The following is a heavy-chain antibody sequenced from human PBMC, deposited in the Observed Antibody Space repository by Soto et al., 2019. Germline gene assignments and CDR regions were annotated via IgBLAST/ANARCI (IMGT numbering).Heavy chain of an antibody. Sequence: QVQLVQSGAEVKKPGSSVKVSCKASGGTFSSYTISWVRQAPGQGLEWMGRIIPILGIANYAQKFQGRVTITADKSTRTAYMELSSLRSEDTAVYYCARDRGDGYSYFDYWGQGTLVTVSS. CDR1: GGTFSSYT. D-gene: IGHD4-4*01. CDR2: IIPILGIA. CDR3: ARDRGDGYSYFDY. J-gene: IGHJ4*02. V-gene: IGHV1-69*08.